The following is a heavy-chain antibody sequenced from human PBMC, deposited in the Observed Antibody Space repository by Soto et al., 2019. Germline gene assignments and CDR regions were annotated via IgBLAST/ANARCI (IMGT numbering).Heavy chain of an antibody. Sequence: QVHLVQSGAEVKKPGASVKVSCKGSGYAFTTYGITWVRQAPGQGLEWMGWISAHNGNTNYAQKLQGRVTVTRDTSTSTAYMELRSLRSDDTAVSYCARGRYGDYWGQGALVTLSS. CDR2: ISAHNGNT. J-gene: IGHJ4*02. CDR3: ARGRYGDY. CDR1: GYAFTTYG. V-gene: IGHV1-18*01. D-gene: IGHD1-1*01.